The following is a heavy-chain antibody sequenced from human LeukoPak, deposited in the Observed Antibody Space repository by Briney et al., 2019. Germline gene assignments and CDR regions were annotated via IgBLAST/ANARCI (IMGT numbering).Heavy chain of an antibody. V-gene: IGHV3-23*01. Sequence: GRSLRLSCAASGFTFINYAMTWVRQAPGKGLGWVSLIIGSSGATFYADSVKGRFTISRDNSKNTLYLQMNSLRAEDTAVYYCAKGAYDYVEIGYFDSWGQGTLVTVSS. CDR1: GFTFINYA. CDR2: IIGSSGAT. J-gene: IGHJ4*02. CDR3: AKGAYDYVEIGYFDS. D-gene: IGHD5-12*01.